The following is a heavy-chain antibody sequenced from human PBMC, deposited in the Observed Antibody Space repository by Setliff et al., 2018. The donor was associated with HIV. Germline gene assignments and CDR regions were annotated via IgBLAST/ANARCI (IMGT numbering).Heavy chain of an antibody. J-gene: IGHJ4*02. Sequence: GASVKVSCKASAHTFTGYYVHWVRQAPGQGLEWMGWINPNNGGTNYAQKFQGRVAMTRDTTITTVYMELTRLRSDDTAMFYCAVMGYCGGNSCYRTEGFDYWGQGTLVTVSS. V-gene: IGHV1-2*02. CDR3: AVMGYCGGNSCYRTEGFDY. CDR2: INPNNGGT. D-gene: IGHD2-2*01. CDR1: AHTFTGYY.